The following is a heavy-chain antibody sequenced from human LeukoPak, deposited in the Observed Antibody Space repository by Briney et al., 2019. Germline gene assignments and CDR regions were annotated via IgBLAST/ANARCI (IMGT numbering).Heavy chain of an antibody. CDR3: ARGLPPAMADPPLDY. CDR1: GFTFSSYS. V-gene: IGHV3-21*04. Sequence: PGGSLRLPCAASGFTFSSYSMNWVRQAPGKGLEWVSSISSSSSYIYYADSVKGRFTISRDNSKNTLYLQMNSLRAEDTAVYYCARGLPPAMADPPLDYWGQGTLVTVSS. CDR2: ISSSSSYI. D-gene: IGHD6-19*01. J-gene: IGHJ4*02.